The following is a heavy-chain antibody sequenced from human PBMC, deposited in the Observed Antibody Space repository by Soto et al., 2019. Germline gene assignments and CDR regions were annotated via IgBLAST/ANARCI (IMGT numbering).Heavy chain of an antibody. J-gene: IGHJ6*02. V-gene: IGHV1-3*01. Sequence: WASVKVSCKASGYTFISYAMHWVRQAPGQRLEWMGWINAGNGNTKYSQKFQGRVTITRDTSASTVYMELSSLRSEDTVVYYCARDGGYYYDSSGYYAPRYGMDVWGQGTTVTVSS. CDR1: GYTFISYA. CDR3: ARDGGYYYDSSGYYAPRYGMDV. D-gene: IGHD3-22*01. CDR2: INAGNGNT.